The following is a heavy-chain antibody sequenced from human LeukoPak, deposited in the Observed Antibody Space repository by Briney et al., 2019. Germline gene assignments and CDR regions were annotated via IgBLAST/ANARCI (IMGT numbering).Heavy chain of an antibody. CDR1: GFTFSTYE. Sequence: PGGSLRLSCAASGFTFSTYEMSWVRQAPGKGLEWVSYISSSSSTIYYADSVKGRFTISRDNSKNSLYLQMDSLRAEDTAVYYCASGAQSDYWGQGTLVTVSS. CDR3: ASGAQSDY. V-gene: IGHV3-48*03. J-gene: IGHJ4*02. D-gene: IGHD1-26*01. CDR2: ISSSSSTI.